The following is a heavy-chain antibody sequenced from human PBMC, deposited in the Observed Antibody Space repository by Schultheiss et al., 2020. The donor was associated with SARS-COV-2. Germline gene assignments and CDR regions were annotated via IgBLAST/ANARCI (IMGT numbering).Heavy chain of an antibody. V-gene: IGHV4-30-4*08. CDR3: ARSVGSSWYDFDY. CDR2: IHHSGNS. CDR1: GGSISSGDYY. D-gene: IGHD6-13*01. Sequence: SETLSLTCTVSGGSISSGDYYWSWIRQPPGKGLEWIGYIHHSGNSYYNPSLKSRLTISIDTSKSQFSLKLSSVTAADTAVYYCARSVGSSWYDFDYWGQGTLVTVSS. J-gene: IGHJ4*02.